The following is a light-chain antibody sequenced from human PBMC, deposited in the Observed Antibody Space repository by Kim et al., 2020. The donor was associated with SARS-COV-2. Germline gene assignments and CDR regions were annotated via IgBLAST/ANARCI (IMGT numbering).Light chain of an antibody. Sequence: QSALTQPASVSGSPGQSITISCTGTSCDVGGYNYVSWYQQHPGKAPKLMIYDVSNRPSGVSNRFSGSKSGNTASLTISGLQAEDEADYYCSSYTRSSTPYVFGTGTKLTVL. J-gene: IGLJ1*01. V-gene: IGLV2-14*03. CDR3: SSYTRSSTPYV. CDR2: DVS. CDR1: SCDVGGYNY.